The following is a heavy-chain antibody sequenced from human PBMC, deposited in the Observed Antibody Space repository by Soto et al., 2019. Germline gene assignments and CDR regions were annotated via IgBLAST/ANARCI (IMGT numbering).Heavy chain of an antibody. J-gene: IGHJ4*02. Sequence: SVKVSCKASAVTFSTYTITCVRQAAGQGLEWMGRIIPIIGIINYAQKFQGRVTITRGTSESTAYMELSSLRSEDTAVYYCARDGPQCSSTSCYDYWGQGTLVTVSS. V-gene: IGHV1-69*04. D-gene: IGHD2-2*01. CDR1: AVTFSTYT. CDR2: IIPIIGII. CDR3: ARDGPQCSSTSCYDY.